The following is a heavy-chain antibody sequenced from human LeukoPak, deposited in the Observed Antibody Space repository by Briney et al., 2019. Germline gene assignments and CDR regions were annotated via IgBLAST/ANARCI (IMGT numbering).Heavy chain of an antibody. CDR1: GGSFSTYY. V-gene: IGHV4-4*07. Sequence: SETLSLTCTVPGGSFSTYYWSWIRQPAGKGLEWIGHIYTSGSTNYNPSLKSRVTMSVDTSKNQFSLNLSSVTAADTAVYYCARGPTTVVRTFDHWGQGTLVTVSS. CDR3: ARGPTTVVRTFDH. CDR2: IYTSGST. D-gene: IGHD4-23*01. J-gene: IGHJ4*02.